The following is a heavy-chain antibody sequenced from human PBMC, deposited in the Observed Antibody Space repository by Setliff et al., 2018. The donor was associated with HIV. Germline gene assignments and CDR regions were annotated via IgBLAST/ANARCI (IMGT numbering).Heavy chain of an antibody. CDR1: GDSISSSYY. D-gene: IGHD6-13*01. Sequence: LSLTCTVSGDSISSSYYWTWIRQPPGKGLEWIGYIYTSGSTNYNPSLKNRVTISVDTSKNQFSLRLSSVIAADTAVYYCARGYSSSWYDSWGQGTLVTVSS. V-gene: IGHV4-4*08. J-gene: IGHJ5*01. CDR2: IYTSGST. CDR3: ARGYSSSWYDS.